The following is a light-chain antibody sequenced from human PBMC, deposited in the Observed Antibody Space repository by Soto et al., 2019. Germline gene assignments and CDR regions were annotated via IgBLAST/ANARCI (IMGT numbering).Light chain of an antibody. CDR2: EVV. Sequence: QSVLTQPPSASGSPGQSVTISCTGTKSDIGVYDFVSWYQHHPGKAPRLIIYEVVQRPSGVPDRFSGSKSGNTASLTVSGLQAADEADYFCCSYAGGYTYLFGTGTKVTVL. J-gene: IGLJ1*01. CDR3: CSYAGGYTYL. CDR1: KSDIGVYDF. V-gene: IGLV2-8*01.